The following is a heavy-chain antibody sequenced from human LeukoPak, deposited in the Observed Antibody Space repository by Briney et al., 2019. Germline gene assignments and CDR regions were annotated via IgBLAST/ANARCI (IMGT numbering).Heavy chain of an antibody. J-gene: IGHJ4*02. Sequence: SQTLSLTCTVSGGSISSGDYYWSWIRQPPGTGLEWIGYIYYSGSTYYNPSLKSRVTISVDTSKNQFSLKLSSVTAADTAVYYCAIMGGDYGPFDYWGQGTLVTVSS. CDR1: GGSISSGDYY. CDR3: AIMGGDYGPFDY. D-gene: IGHD4-17*01. CDR2: IYYSGST. V-gene: IGHV4-30-4*01.